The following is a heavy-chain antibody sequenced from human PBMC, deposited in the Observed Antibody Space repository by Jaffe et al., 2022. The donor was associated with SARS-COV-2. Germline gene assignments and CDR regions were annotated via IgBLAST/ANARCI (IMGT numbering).Heavy chain of an antibody. J-gene: IGHJ4*02. CDR1: GYSISSGYY. CDR3: AREPLGDLGSY. V-gene: IGHV4-38-2*02. D-gene: IGHD3-10*01. Sequence: QVQLQESGPGLVKPSETLSLTCTVSGYSISSGYYWGWIRQPPGKGLEWIGSIYHSGSTYYNPSLKSRVTISVDTSKNQFSLKLSSVTAADTAVYYCAREPLGDLGSYWGQGTLVTVSS. CDR2: IYHSGST.